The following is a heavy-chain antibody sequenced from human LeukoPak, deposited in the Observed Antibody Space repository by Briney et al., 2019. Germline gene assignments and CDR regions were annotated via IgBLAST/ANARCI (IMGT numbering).Heavy chain of an antibody. V-gene: IGHV3-21*01. CDR2: ISSSSSYI. J-gene: IGHJ4*02. CDR1: GFTFSSYS. Sequence: SGGSLRLSCAASGFTFSSYSMNWVRQAPGKGLEWVSSISSSSSYIYYADSVKGRFTISRDNSKNTLYLQMNSLRAEDTAVYYCAKDCGGGCYSDYFDYWGQGTLVTVSS. CDR3: AKDCGGGCYSDYFDY. D-gene: IGHD2-21*02.